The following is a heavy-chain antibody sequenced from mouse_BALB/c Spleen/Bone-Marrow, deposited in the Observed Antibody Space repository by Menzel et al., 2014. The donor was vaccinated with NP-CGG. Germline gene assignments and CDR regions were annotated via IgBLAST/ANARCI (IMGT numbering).Heavy chain of an antibody. CDR3: TNDYLFAY. V-gene: IGHV1S16*01. CDR1: GYTFXSYY. J-gene: IGHJ3*01. Sequence: VKLQESGAELVKPGASVKLSCKASGYTFXSYYMYWVKQRPGQGLEWIGEINPSNGGTNFNEKFKSKATLTVDKSSSTAYMQLSSLTSEDSAVYYCTNDYLFAYWGQGTLVTVSA. D-gene: IGHD2-4*01. CDR2: INPSNGGT.